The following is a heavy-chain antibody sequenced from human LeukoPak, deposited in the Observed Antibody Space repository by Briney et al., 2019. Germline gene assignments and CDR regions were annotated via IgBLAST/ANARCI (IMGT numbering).Heavy chain of an antibody. V-gene: IGHV3-21*01. Sequence: PGGSLRLSCAASGFTFSSYSMNWVRQAPGKGLEWVSSISSSSSYIYYADSVKGRFTISRDNAKNSLYLQMNSLRAEDTAVYYCAREDKYYYYYYMDVWGKGTTVTVSS. CDR3: AREDKYYYYYYMDV. J-gene: IGHJ6*03. CDR1: GFTFSSYS. CDR2: ISSSSSYI.